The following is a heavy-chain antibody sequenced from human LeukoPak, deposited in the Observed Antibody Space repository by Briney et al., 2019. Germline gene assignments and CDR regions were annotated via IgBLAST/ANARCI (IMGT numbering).Heavy chain of an antibody. J-gene: IGHJ4*02. CDR1: GFTFASSW. V-gene: IGHV3-7*01. CDR2: INEDGSAK. CDR3: ARDWGTSSLYLVN. D-gene: IGHD6-6*01. Sequence: PGGSLRLSCAASGFTFASSWMNWIRQAPGKGLEWGANINEDGSAKYYVDSVKGRFTISRDDTKNSVFLQMNSLRDEDTAVYYCARDWGTSSLYLVNWGQGTLVTVSS.